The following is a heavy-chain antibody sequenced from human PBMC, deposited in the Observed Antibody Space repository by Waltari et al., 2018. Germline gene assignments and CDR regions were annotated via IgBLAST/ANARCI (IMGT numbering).Heavy chain of an antibody. V-gene: IGHV3-23*01. CDR2: IGCSADVP. J-gene: IGHJ4*02. D-gene: IGHD3-9*01. CDR3: AKDWRRRLDYLDWLLFALDQ. CDR1: GFTFRAYA. Sequence: EMQLLESGGGLVQPGGSLRLSCEGSGFTFRAYAMSWVRQAPGKGLEWVSGIGCSADVPYNAEAGKGRVTTSGENAKNTLYLQMNSLRVEDTAVYYCAKDWRRRLDYLDWLLFALDQWGQGTLVTVSS.